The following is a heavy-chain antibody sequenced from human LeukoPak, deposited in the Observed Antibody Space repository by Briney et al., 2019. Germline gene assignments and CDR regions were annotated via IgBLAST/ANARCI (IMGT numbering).Heavy chain of an antibody. J-gene: IGHJ4*02. Sequence: SVKVSCKASGGTFSSYAISWVRQAPGQGLEWMGRIIPIFGTANYAQKFQGRVTITTDKSTSTAYMELSSLRSEDTAVYYCATPRNYDILTRFFYFDYWGQGTLVTVSS. V-gene: IGHV1-69*05. CDR2: IIPIFGTA. D-gene: IGHD3-9*01. CDR3: ATPRNYDILTRFFYFDY. CDR1: GGTFSSYA.